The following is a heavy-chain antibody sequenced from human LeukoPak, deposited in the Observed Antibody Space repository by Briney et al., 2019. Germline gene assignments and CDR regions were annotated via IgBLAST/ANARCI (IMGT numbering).Heavy chain of an antibody. CDR2: TYYRSKLSN. V-gene: IGHV6-1*01. CDR1: GDSVSSNSAA. CDR3: ARYYYDSRGYCYYYFDY. Sequence: SQTLSLTCAISGDSVSSNSAAWNWIRQSPSRGLEWLGRTYYRSKLSNDYAVSVKSRITINPDTSSNQFSLQLNSVTPEDTAVYYCARYYYDSRGYCYYYFDYWGQGTLVTVSS. J-gene: IGHJ4*02. D-gene: IGHD3-22*01.